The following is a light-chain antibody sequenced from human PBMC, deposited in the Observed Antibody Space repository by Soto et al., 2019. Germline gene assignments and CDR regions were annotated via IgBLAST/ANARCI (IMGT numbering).Light chain of an antibody. J-gene: IGLJ2*01. CDR3: ASWDDSLNGPI. Sequence: QAVVTQPPSASGTPGQRVSISCSGSNSNIGSSSVNWCQQLPGMAPRLVINSFNQRPSGVPDRFSASKSGTSASLAIGGLRSEDEADYYCASWDDSLNGPIFGGGTKLTVL. V-gene: IGLV1-44*01. CDR1: NSNIGSSS. CDR2: SFN.